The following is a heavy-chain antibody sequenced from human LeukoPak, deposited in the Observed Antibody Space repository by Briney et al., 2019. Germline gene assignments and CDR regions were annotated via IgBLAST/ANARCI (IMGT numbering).Heavy chain of an antibody. J-gene: IGHJ4*02. Sequence: GGSLRPSCAASGFTFDDYAMHWVRQAPGKGLEWVSGISWNSGSIGYADSVKGRFTISRDNAKNSLYLQMNSLRAEDTALYYCANRGYWGQGTLVTVSS. V-gene: IGHV3-9*01. CDR1: GFTFDDYA. CDR3: ANRGY. CDR2: ISWNSGSI.